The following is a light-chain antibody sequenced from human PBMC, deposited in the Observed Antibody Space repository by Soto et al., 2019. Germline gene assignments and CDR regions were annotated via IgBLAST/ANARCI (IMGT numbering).Light chain of an antibody. J-gene: IGLJ3*02. Sequence: QSALTQPASVSGSPGQSITISCTGTTSDVGSHNFVSWYQQLPGKAPKLLIYEVANRPSGTSNRFSGSKSGNTASLTISGLQSEDEAAYYCSSFTNSILVFGGGTQLTVL. CDR3: SSFTNSILV. CDR2: EVA. V-gene: IGLV2-14*01. CDR1: TSDVGSHNF.